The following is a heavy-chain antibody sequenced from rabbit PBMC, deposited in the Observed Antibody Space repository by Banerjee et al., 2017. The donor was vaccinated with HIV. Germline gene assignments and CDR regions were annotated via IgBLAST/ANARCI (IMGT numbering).Heavy chain of an antibody. CDR3: ARDPHAVSDDYDLSL. Sequence: QEQLEESGGGLVQPEGSLTLTCTASGFSFSNKYVMCWVRQAPGKGLEWIGYITYGGSAYYASWVKGRFTISRDNAQNTVSLQMNSLTAADTATYFCARDPHAVSDDYDLSLWGPGTLVTVS. D-gene: IGHD6-1*01. J-gene: IGHJ6*01. V-gene: IGHV1S45*01. CDR2: ITYGGSA. CDR1: GFSFSNKYV.